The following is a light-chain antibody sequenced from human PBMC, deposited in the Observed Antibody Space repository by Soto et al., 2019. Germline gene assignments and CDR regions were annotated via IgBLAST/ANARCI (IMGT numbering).Light chain of an antibody. Sequence: DIVMTQSPLSLPVTPGEPASISCRSSRNLLHIDGYNYLDWYLQKPGQSPQLLIYLGSYRASGVPDRFSGSGSGTDFTLRISRVEAEDVGVYYCMQAVYTRKFGQGTKV. CDR3: MQAVYTRK. CDR2: LGS. CDR1: RNLLHIDGYNY. V-gene: IGKV2-28*01. J-gene: IGKJ1*01.